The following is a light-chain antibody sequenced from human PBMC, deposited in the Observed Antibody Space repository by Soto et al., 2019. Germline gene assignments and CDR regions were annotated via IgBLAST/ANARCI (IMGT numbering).Light chain of an antibody. CDR1: SYAVGGYNF. V-gene: IGLV2-8*01. Sequence: QSALTQPPSASGSPGQAVTISCTGTSYAVGGYNFVSWYQQHPGKAPKLMIYEVTKRPSGVPDRFSGSKSGNTASLTVSGLEGEDEADYYCSSFAGSNNVVFGGGTTVTVL. J-gene: IGLJ2*01. CDR2: EVT. CDR3: SSFAGSNNVV.